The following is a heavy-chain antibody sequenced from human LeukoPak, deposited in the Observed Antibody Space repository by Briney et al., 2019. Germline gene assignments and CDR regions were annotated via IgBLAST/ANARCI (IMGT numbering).Heavy chain of an antibody. J-gene: IGHJ4*02. CDR2: ISGSGSST. CDR3: ARRPGLERYYFDY. D-gene: IGHD1-1*01. Sequence: GGSLRLSCAASGFTFSSYAMSWVRQAPGKWLQWVSTISGSGSSTYYADSVKGRFTISRDNSKNTLYLQMNSLRADDTAVYYCARRPGLERYYFDYWGQGTLVTVSS. CDR1: GFTFSSYA. V-gene: IGHV3-23*01.